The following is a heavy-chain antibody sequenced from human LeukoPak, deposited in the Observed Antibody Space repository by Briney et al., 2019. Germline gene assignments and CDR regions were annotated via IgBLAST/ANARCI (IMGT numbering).Heavy chain of an antibody. CDR3: AKGFYYDSSGYYGAAFDI. Sequence: GGSLRLSCAASGFTFDDYAMHWVRQAPGKGLEWVSGISWNSGSIGYADSVKGRFTISRDNAKNSLYLQMNSLGAEDMALYYCAKGFYYDSSGYYGAAFDIWGQGTMVTASS. D-gene: IGHD3-22*01. J-gene: IGHJ3*02. CDR1: GFTFDDYA. V-gene: IGHV3-9*03. CDR2: ISWNSGSI.